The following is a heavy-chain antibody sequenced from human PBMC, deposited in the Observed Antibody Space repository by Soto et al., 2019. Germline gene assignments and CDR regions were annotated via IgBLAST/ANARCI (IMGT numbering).Heavy chain of an antibody. D-gene: IGHD3-22*01. V-gene: IGHV1-69*13. J-gene: IGHJ4*02. CDR2: IIPIFGTA. Sequence: SVKVSCKASGGTFSSYAISWVRQAPGQGLEWMGGIIPIFGTANYAQKFQGRVTITADESTSTAYMELSSLRSEDTAVYYCARVARTYYYDSSGYWPPGYWGQGTLVTVSS. CDR3: ARVARTYYYDSSGYWPPGY. CDR1: GGTFSSYA.